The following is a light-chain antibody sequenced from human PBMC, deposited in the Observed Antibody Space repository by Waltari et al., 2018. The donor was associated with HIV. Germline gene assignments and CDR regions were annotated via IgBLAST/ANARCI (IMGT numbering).Light chain of an antibody. CDR2: EVT. Sequence: QSALTQPASVSGSPGQSITISCTGTSSDVGSYNLVSWYQQQPGKAPKLMIHEVTKRPSGVSNRFSGSKSGNTASLTISGLRAEDEADYYCSSFARSGKGVFGGGTKLTVL. J-gene: IGLJ3*02. CDR1: SSDVGSYNL. V-gene: IGLV2-23*02. CDR3: SSFARSGKGV.